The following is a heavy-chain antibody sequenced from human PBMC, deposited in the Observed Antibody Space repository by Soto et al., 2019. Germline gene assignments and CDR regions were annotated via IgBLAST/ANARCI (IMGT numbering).Heavy chain of an antibody. CDR1: GYTFTSYY. V-gene: IGHV1-46*01. CDR2: INPSGGST. Sequence: ASVKVSCKASGYTFTSYYMHWVRQARGQGLEWMGIINPSGGSTSYAQKFQGRVTMTKDTSTSTVYMELSSLRSEDTAVYYCASEYISSSTGYYYYFYLMDVSGQRTTVPVSS. CDR3: ASEYISSSTGYYYYFYLMDV. D-gene: IGHD6-6*01. J-gene: IGHJ6*02.